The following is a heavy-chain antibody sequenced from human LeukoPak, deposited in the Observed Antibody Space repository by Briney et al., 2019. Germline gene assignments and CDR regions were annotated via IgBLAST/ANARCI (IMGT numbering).Heavy chain of an antibody. V-gene: IGHV4-39*01. CDR2: IYYSGST. Sequence: SETLSLTCTVSGGSISSYYWGWIRQPPGKGLEWIGSIYYSGSTYYNPSLKSRVTISVDTSKNQFSLKLSSVTAADTAVYYCARLAMIVHWGQGTLVTVSS. D-gene: IGHD3-22*01. CDR3: ARLAMIVH. CDR1: GGSISSYY. J-gene: IGHJ1*01.